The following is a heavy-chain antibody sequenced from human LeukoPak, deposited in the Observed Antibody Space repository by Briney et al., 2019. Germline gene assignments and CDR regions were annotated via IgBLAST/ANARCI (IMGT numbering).Heavy chain of an antibody. D-gene: IGHD5-12*01. Sequence: SETLSLTCAVYGGPFSGYYWSWIRQPPGKGLEWIGEINHSGSTNYNPSLKSRVTISVDTSKNQFSLKLSSVTAADTAVYYCARGAGYSGYYWGQGTLVTVSS. V-gene: IGHV4-34*01. CDR3: ARGAGYSGYY. CDR1: GGPFSGYY. CDR2: INHSGST. J-gene: IGHJ4*02.